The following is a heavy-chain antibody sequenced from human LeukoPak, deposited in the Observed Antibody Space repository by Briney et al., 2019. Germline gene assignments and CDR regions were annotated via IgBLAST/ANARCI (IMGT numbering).Heavy chain of an antibody. V-gene: IGHV4-59*01. D-gene: IGHD5-12*01. CDR3: ARGYYYQNYYFDY. Sequence: SETLSLTCTVSGGSISSYYWSWIRQPPGKGLEWIGYIYYSGSTNYNPSLKNRVTISVDTSKHQFSLKLTSVTAADTAVYYCARGYYYQNYYFDYWGQGTLVTVSS. CDR1: GGSISSYY. CDR2: IYYSGST. J-gene: IGHJ4*02.